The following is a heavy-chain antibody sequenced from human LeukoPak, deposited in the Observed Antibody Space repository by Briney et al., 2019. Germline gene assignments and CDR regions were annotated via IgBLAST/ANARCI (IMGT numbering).Heavy chain of an antibody. CDR3: ARPQGPYSYGPNDAFDI. V-gene: IGHV3-33*01. J-gene: IGHJ3*02. Sequence: GGSLRLSCAASGFTFSSYGMHWVRQAPGKGLEWVAVIWYDGSNKYYAGSVKGRFTISRDNSKNTLYLQMNSLRAEDTAVYYCARPQGPYSYGPNDAFDIWGQGTMVTVSS. D-gene: IGHD5-18*01. CDR1: GFTFSSYG. CDR2: IWYDGSNK.